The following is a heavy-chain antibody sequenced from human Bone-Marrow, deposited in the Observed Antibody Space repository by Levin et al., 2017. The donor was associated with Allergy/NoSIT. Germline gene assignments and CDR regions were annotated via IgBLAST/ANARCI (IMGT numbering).Heavy chain of an antibody. Sequence: ASVKVSCKASGDTLSWYSITWVRQAPGQGLEWMGRIMPTLDIAHYAQKFQGRVTITADKSTSTIYMDLSGLSSEDTAIYYCARDAVAAATTIDYWGQGTLVTVSS. D-gene: IGHD2-15*01. CDR2: IMPTLDIA. V-gene: IGHV1-69*04. CDR1: GDTLSWYS. J-gene: IGHJ4*02. CDR3: ARDAVAAATTIDY.